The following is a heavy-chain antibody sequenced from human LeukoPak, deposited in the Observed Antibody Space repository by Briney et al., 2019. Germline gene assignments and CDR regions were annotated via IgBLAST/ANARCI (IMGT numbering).Heavy chain of an antibody. CDR2: TYYTSKWYN. CDR3: ARNFCSGGRCSHGLDV. D-gene: IGHD2-15*01. J-gene: IGHJ6*02. Sequence: SQTLSLTCGISGDSVSSNSAAWNWNRQSPSRGLEWLGRTYYTSKWYNDYAVSVKSRITITPDTSKNQFSLQLNSVTPEDTAVYYCARNFCSGGRCSHGLDVWGQGTTVTVSS. V-gene: IGHV6-1*01. CDR1: GDSVSSNSAA.